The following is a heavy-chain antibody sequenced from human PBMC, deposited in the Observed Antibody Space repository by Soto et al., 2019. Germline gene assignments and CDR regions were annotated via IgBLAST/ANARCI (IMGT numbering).Heavy chain of an antibody. CDR1: DDFISSYY. V-gene: IGHV4-4*07. CDR3: ARADYEILTGSYAMDV. CDR2: VSTSGAT. D-gene: IGHD3-9*01. J-gene: IGHJ6*02. Sequence: QVQLQESGPRLVKPSETLSLTCTVSDDFISSYYWNWIRQPAGKGLEWIGRVSTSGATNYNPSLESRVTMSVDTCKKQFSLKLTSVTAADTAVYFCARADYEILTGSYAMDVWGQGTTVTVSS.